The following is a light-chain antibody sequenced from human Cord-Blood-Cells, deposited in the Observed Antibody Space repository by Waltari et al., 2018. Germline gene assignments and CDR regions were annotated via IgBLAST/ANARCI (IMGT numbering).Light chain of an antibody. CDR2: DVS. CDR3: SSYTSSSTLV. Sequence: QSALTQPASVSGSPAQSLTISSTATSSDVGGYNYVSWYQQHPGKAPKLMIYDVSNRPSGVSNRFSGSKSGNTASLTISGLQAEDEADYYCSSYTSSSTLVFGTGTKVTVL. CDR1: SSDVGGYNY. J-gene: IGLJ1*01. V-gene: IGLV2-14*03.